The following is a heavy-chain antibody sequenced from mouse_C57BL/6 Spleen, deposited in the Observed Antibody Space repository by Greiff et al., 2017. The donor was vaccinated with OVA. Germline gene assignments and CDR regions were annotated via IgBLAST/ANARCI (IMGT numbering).Heavy chain of an antibody. V-gene: IGHV1-31*01. J-gene: IGHJ4*01. CDR3: ARGVYDYDVYYAMDY. Sequence: VHVKQSGPELVKPGASVKISCKASGYSFTGYYMHWVKQSHGNILDWIGYIYPYNGVSSYNQKFKGKATLTVDKSSSTAYMELRSLTSEDSAVDYCARGVYDYDVYYAMDYWGQGTSVTVSS. D-gene: IGHD2-4*01. CDR2: IYPYNGVS. CDR1: GYSFTGYY.